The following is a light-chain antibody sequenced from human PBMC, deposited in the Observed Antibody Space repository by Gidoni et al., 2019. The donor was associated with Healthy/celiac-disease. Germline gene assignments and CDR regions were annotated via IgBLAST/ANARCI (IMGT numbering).Light chain of an antibody. CDR2: DAS. CDR3: QQRSNWPPWVT. CDR1: QSVSSY. V-gene: IGKV3-11*01. Sequence: EIVLTQSPATLSLSPGERATLSCRASQSVSSYLAWYQQKPGQAPRLLIYDASNRATGIPARFSGSGSGTDFTLTISSLEPEDFAVYYCQQRSNWPPWVTFXPXTKVDIK. J-gene: IGKJ3*01.